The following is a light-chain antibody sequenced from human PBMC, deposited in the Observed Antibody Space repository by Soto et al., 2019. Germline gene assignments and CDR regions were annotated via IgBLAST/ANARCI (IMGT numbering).Light chain of an antibody. CDR2: DAS. CDR1: QSVSSY. Sequence: EIVLTQSPATLSLSPGERATLSCTASQSVSSYLAWYQKRPGQAHRLLIYDASNRATGIPARFSGSGSGTDFTLTISSLEPEDFAVYYCQQRTNWPPSLTFGGGTKVDIK. CDR3: QQRTNWPPSLT. J-gene: IGKJ4*01. V-gene: IGKV3-11*01.